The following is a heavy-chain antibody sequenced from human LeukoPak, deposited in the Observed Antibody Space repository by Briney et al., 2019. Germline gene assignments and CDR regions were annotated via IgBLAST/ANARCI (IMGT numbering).Heavy chain of an antibody. D-gene: IGHD1-26*01. CDR2: IYYKGST. V-gene: IGHV4-59*01. J-gene: IGHJ5*02. CDR3: GRDWGSGSHLDP. CDR1: GGSISSYY. Sequence: SETLCLTCTVSGGSISSYYWSWIRQPPGKGLEWVGDIYYKGSTNYNPSLKSRVAISVDTSKNQFALKLSSVTAADTAVYYCGRDWGSGSHLDPWGQGTQVSVPS.